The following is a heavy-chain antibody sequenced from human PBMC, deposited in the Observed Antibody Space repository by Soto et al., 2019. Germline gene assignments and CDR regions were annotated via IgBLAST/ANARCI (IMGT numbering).Heavy chain of an antibody. Sequence: QVQLVQSGGEVKKPGASVKVSCKASGYTFTSYGISWVRQAHGQGLEWMGWIFTYNGNTNYAQKLQGRVTITTDTSTSTAYMELSSLRSDDTAVYYCARDRSSSDYWGQGTLVTVSS. V-gene: IGHV1-18*01. CDR3: ARDRSSSDY. D-gene: IGHD2-2*01. J-gene: IGHJ4*02. CDR1: GYTFTSYG. CDR2: IFTYNGNT.